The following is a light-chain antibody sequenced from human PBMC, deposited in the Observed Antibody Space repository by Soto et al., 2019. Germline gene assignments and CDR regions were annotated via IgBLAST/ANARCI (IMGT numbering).Light chain of an antibody. CDR2: DVS. J-gene: IGLJ1*01. CDR1: RSIVGGYNY. CDR3: SSYTSSSTLV. Sequence: QSALTQPASVSGSPGQSITISCTGTRSIVGGYNYVSWYQQHPGKAPKLMIYDVSNRPSGVSNRFSGSKSGNTASLTISGLQAEDEADYYCSSYTSSSTLVFGTGTKVTVL. V-gene: IGLV2-14*01.